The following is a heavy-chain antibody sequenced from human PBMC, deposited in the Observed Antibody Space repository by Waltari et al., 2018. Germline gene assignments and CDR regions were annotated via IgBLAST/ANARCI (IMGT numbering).Heavy chain of an antibody. D-gene: IGHD2-15*01. V-gene: IGHV4-4*02. CDR2: VSGGSRT. CDR3: ARDRGRGLYLDS. Sequence: GRWVRQCPEKGLGLVGQVSGGSRTNEKPSRQRRVTMSMDTSHSQFSRKLTSTTAADTAIYYCARDRGRGLYLDSWGQGSLVPVSP. J-gene: IGHJ4*02.